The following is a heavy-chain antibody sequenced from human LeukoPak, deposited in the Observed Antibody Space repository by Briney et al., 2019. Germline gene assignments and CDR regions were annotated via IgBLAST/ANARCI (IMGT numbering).Heavy chain of an antibody. J-gene: IGHJ4*02. Sequence: GASVKVSCKASGYTFTSYGISWVRQAPGQGLEWMGWISGYNGNTNYAQKLQGRVTMTTDTSTSTAYMELRSLRSDDTAVYYCARAPLLNSYIVGATIDYWGQGTLVTVSS. CDR3: ARAPLLNSYIVGATIDY. CDR2: ISGYNGNT. V-gene: IGHV1-18*01. D-gene: IGHD1-26*01. CDR1: GYTFTSYG.